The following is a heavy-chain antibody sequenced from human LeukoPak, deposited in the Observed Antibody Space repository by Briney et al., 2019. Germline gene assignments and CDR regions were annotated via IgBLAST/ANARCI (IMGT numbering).Heavy chain of an antibody. CDR3: ARVEGYCSSTSCYAGLVDY. Sequence: GGSLRLSCAASGFTVSSNYMSWVRQAPGKGLEWVSVIYSGGSTYYADSVKGRFTISRDNSKNTLYLQMNSLRAEDTAVYYCARVEGYCSSTSCYAGLVDYRGQGTLVTVSS. CDR2: IYSGGST. V-gene: IGHV3-53*01. D-gene: IGHD2-2*01. J-gene: IGHJ4*02. CDR1: GFTVSSNY.